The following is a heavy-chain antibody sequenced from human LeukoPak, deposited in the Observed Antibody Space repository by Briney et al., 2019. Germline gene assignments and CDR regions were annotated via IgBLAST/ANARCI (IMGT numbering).Heavy chain of an antibody. CDR2: IWYDGSNK. CDR3: ASSHPYDIFTGYPYFDY. D-gene: IGHD3-9*01. V-gene: IGHV3-33*01. CDR1: GFTFSSYG. Sequence: GGSLRLSCAASGFTFSSYGMHWVRQAPGKGLEWVAVIWYDGSNKYYADSVKGQFTISRDNSKNTLYLQMNSLRAEDTAVYYCASSHPYDIFTGYPYFDYWGQGTLVTVSS. J-gene: IGHJ4*02.